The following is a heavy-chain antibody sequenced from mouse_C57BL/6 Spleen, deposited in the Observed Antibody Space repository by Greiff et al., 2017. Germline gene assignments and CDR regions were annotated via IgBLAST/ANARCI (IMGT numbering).Heavy chain of an antibody. V-gene: IGHV5-9-1*02. CDR3: TRDPLYEYAPYAMDY. J-gene: IGHJ4*01. Sequence: EVQVVESGEGLVKPGGSLKLSCAASGFTFSSYAMSWVRQTPEKRLEWVAYISSGGDYIYYADTVKGRFTISRDNARNTLYLQMSSLKSEDTAMYYCTRDPLYEYAPYAMDYWGQGTSVTVAS. D-gene: IGHD2-4*01. CDR2: ISSGGDYI. CDR1: GFTFSSYA.